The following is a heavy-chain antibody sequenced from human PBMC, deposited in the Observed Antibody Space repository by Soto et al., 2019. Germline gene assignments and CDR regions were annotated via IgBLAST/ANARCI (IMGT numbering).Heavy chain of an antibody. Sequence: QVQLVQSGAEVQQPGASVRVSCKASGGTFSKYAFSWVRQAPGQGLEWLGGTIPMFGTPNYAQKFQGRVAISADESTATVYMDLSSLRSEDTAVYFCARPLRDRNYYYGMAVWGQGTTVTVSS. J-gene: IGHJ6*02. D-gene: IGHD3-22*01. V-gene: IGHV1-69*01. CDR3: ARPLRDRNYYYGMAV. CDR1: GGTFSKYA. CDR2: TIPMFGTP.